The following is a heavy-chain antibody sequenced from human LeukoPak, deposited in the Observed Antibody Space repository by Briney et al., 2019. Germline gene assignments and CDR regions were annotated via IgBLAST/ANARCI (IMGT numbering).Heavy chain of an antibody. CDR2: IYSGGST. CDR3: GRGPYGDTGGDY. Sequence: GGSLRLSCAASGFTVSTNYMSWVRQAPGKGLEWVSVIYSGGSTYYADSVKGRFTLSRDISKNTLYLQMNSLRAEDTAVYYCGRGPYGDTGGDYWGQGTLVTVSS. J-gene: IGHJ4*02. V-gene: IGHV3-66*01. D-gene: IGHD4-17*01. CDR1: GFTVSTNY.